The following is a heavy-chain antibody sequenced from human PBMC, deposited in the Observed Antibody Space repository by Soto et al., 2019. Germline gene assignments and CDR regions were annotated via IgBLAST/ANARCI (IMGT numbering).Heavy chain of an antibody. CDR1: GFTFSSYS. Sequence: GGSLRLSCATSGFTFSSYSMNWVRQAPGKGLEWVSSISSSSSYIYYADSVKGRFTISRDNAKNSLYLQMNSLGAEDTAVYYCARAGYCTNGVCYTDYYYMGVWGKVTMVAVSS. D-gene: IGHD2-8*01. J-gene: IGHJ6*03. CDR3: ARAGYCTNGVCYTDYYYMGV. V-gene: IGHV3-21*01. CDR2: ISSSSSYI.